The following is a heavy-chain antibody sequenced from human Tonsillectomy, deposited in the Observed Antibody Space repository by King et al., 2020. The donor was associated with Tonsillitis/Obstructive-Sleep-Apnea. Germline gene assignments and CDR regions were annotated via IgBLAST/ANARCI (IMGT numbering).Heavy chain of an antibody. Sequence: VQLVESGGGVVQPGRSLRLSCAASGFTFSSYGMHWVRQAPGKGLEWVAVIWYDGSNKYYADSVKGRFTIYRDNSKNTLYLQMNSLRAEDTAVYYCARDYEGDYFDYWGQGTLVTVSS. CDR1: GFTFSSYG. V-gene: IGHV3-33*01. CDR2: IWYDGSNK. J-gene: IGHJ4*02. CDR3: ARDYEGDYFDY. D-gene: IGHD5-12*01.